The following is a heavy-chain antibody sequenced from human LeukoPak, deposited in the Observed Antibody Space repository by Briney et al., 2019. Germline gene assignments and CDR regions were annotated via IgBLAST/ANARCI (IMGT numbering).Heavy chain of an antibody. J-gene: IGHJ3*02. Sequence: GGSLRLSCAGSGFTFSDYWMSWVRQAPGKGLEWVGNIKEDGSEKYYVDSVKGRFTISRDNAKNSLYLQMNSLRAEDTAVYYCAREITWEVTPIWGQGTMVTVSS. CDR1: GFTFSDYW. CDR2: IKEDGSEK. V-gene: IGHV3-7*01. D-gene: IGHD3-16*01. CDR3: AREITWEVTPI.